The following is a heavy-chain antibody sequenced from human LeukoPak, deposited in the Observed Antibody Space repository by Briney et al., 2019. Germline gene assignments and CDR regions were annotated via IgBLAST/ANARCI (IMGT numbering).Heavy chain of an antibody. CDR3: ARPYSSGWYSIDY. D-gene: IGHD6-19*01. V-gene: IGHV3-53*01. Sequence: GSLRLSCAASGFTVSSNHMSWVRQAPEKGLEWVSVIYSGGSTYYADSVKGRFTISRDNSKNTLYLQMNSLRAEGTAVYYCARPYSSGWYSIDYWGQGTLVTVSS. J-gene: IGHJ4*02. CDR1: GFTVSSNH. CDR2: IYSGGST.